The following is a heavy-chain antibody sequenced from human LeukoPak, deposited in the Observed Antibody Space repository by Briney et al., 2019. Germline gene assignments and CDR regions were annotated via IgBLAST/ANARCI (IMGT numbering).Heavy chain of an antibody. V-gene: IGHV3-43*02. D-gene: IGHD5-18*01. Sequence: PGGSLRLSCAASGFTFDDYAMHWVRQAPGKGLEWVSLISGDGGSTYYADSVKGRFTISRDNSKNSLYLQMNSPRTEDTALYYCAKDISSYGGEHTGIDYWGQGTLVTVSS. CDR3: AKDISSYGGEHTGIDY. CDR2: ISGDGGST. CDR1: GFTFDDYA. J-gene: IGHJ4*02.